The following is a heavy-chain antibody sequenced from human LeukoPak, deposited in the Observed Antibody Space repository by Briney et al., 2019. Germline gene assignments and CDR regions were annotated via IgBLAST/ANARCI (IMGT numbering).Heavy chain of an antibody. CDR1: GFTFSSYT. Sequence: PGGSLRLSCAASGFTFSSYTMNWVRQAPGKRLEWVSYISSSSTVIYYADSVKGRFTISRDNAKNSLYLQMNRLRDEDTAVYYCARDHVPADYWGQGTLVTVSS. D-gene: IGHD2-2*01. V-gene: IGHV3-48*02. CDR3: ARDHVPADY. CDR2: ISSSSTVI. J-gene: IGHJ4*02.